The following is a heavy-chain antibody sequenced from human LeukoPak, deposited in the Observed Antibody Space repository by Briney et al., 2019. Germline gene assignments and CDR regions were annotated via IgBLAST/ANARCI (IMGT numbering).Heavy chain of an antibody. Sequence: SQTLSLTCTVSGGSISSGGYSWSWIRQPPGKGLEWIGEINHSGSTNYNPSLKSRVTISVDTSKNQFSLKLSSVTAADTAVYYCARAGCSGGSCYSAHYYYYGMDVWGQGTTVTVSS. J-gene: IGHJ6*02. CDR1: GGSISSGGYS. V-gene: IGHV4-30-2*01. D-gene: IGHD2-15*01. CDR2: INHSGST. CDR3: ARAGCSGGSCYSAHYYYYGMDV.